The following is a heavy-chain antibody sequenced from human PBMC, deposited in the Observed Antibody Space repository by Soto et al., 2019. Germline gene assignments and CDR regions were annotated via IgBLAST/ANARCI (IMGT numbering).Heavy chain of an antibody. D-gene: IGHD3-16*01. CDR3: ARALLGFSYGYGGYFDP. CDR2: ISYRGST. V-gene: IGHV4-34*01. J-gene: IGHJ4*02. Sequence: PSETLSLTCIVSGGSFHGYSWSWFRQTSGKGLEWIGDISYRGSTSYSPSLKSRLLISLDTSNNQFSLKVASVTPADTAVYYCARALLGFSYGYGGYFDPWGTGTLVTVSS. CDR1: GGSFHGYS.